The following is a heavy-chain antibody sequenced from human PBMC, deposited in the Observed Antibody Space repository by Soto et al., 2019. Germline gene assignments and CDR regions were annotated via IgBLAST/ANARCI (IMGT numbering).Heavy chain of an antibody. Sequence: GGSLRLSCATSGFTFRTYGMNWVRRAPGGGLEWVASISSSGSFIYYADSVKGRFTISRDDAEKSLYLQMNSLRAEDTALYYCAREPEGIAAALDYWGQGTLVTVSS. V-gene: IGHV3-21*01. CDR3: AREPEGIAAALDY. CDR2: ISSSGSFI. CDR1: GFTFRTYG. J-gene: IGHJ4*02. D-gene: IGHD6-13*01.